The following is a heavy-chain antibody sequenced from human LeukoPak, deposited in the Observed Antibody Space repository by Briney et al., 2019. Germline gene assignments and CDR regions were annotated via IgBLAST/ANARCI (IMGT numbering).Heavy chain of an antibody. J-gene: IGHJ4*02. Sequence: GGSLRLSCAASGFTFSSYSMNWVRQAPGKGLEWVSSISSSSSYIYYADSVKGRFTISRDNAKNSLYLQMNSLRAEDTAVYYCARSPGATYYYDSSGYYYRSVGKELDYWGQGTLDTVSS. V-gene: IGHV3-21*01. CDR2: ISSSSSYI. CDR1: GFTFSSYS. D-gene: IGHD3-22*01. CDR3: ARSPGATYYYDSSGYYYRSVGKELDY.